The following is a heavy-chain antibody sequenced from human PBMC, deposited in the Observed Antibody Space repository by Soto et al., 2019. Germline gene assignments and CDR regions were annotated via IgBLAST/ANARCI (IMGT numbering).Heavy chain of an antibody. Sequence: QVQLQESGPGLVKPSQTLSLTCTVSGGSISSGGYYWSWIRQHPGKGLEWIGYIYYSGSTYYNPSLRGRVRLSLDPSKNQSSLRRSSVTAADTAVYYCARVDDYGGNFYFDYWGQGTLVTVSS. D-gene: IGHD4-17*01. J-gene: IGHJ4*02. CDR1: GGSISSGGYY. V-gene: IGHV4-31*03. CDR3: ARVDDYGGNFYFDY. CDR2: IYYSGST.